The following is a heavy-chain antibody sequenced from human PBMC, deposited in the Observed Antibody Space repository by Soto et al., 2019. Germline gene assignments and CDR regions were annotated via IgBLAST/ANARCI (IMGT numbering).Heavy chain of an antibody. CDR2: MNPNSGNT. Sequence: ASVKVYCKASGYTFTSYDINWVRQATGQGLEWMGWMNPNSGNTGYAQKFQGRVTMTRNTSISTAYMELSSLRSEDTAVYYCVAPHIWFGELSLWGQGTLVTVS. CDR1: GYTFTSYD. CDR3: VAPHIWFGELSL. V-gene: IGHV1-8*01. D-gene: IGHD3-10*01. J-gene: IGHJ4*02.